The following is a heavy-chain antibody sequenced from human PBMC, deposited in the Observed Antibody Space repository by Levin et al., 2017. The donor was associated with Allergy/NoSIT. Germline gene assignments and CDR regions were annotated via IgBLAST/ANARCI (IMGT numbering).Heavy chain of an antibody. V-gene: IGHV3-30*03. CDR1: GFTFSSYG. Sequence: GGSLRLSCAASGFTFSSYGMHWVRQAPGKGLEWVAVISYDGSDKYFADSVKGRFTISRDNSKNTLYLQMNSLRPEDTAVYYCAVDGAVGQQRLALGYWGQGTLVTVSS. CDR2: ISYDGSDK. J-gene: IGHJ4*02. D-gene: IGHD6-13*01. CDR3: AVDGAVGQQRLALGY.